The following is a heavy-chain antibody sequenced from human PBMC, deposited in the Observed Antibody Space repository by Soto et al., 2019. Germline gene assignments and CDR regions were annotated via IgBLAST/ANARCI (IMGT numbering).Heavy chain of an antibody. V-gene: IGHV3-30-3*01. Sequence: QVQLVESGGGVVQPGRSLRLSCAASGFTFSSYAMHWVRQAPGKGLEWVAVISYDGSNKYYADSVKGRFTISRDTSKNTLYLQMNSLRAEDTAVYYCARSIVVVTAIRGAFDIWGQGTMVTVSS. D-gene: IGHD2-21*02. CDR1: GFTFSSYA. J-gene: IGHJ3*02. CDR2: ISYDGSNK. CDR3: ARSIVVVTAIRGAFDI.